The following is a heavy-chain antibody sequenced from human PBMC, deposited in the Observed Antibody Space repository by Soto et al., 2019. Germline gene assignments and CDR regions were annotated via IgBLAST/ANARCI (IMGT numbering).Heavy chain of an antibody. CDR1: GYTFTAYA. CDR2: INAGNGNT. V-gene: IGHV1-3*05. D-gene: IGHD6-19*01. J-gene: IGHJ4*02. Sequence: QVQLVQSGAEEKKPGASVKVSCKASGYTFTAYAMHWVRQAPGKRLEWMGWINAGNGNTKYSQKFQGRVTITRDTSASTAYMDLSSLRSEDTAVYYCARAVAVPADFDYWGQGTLVTVSS. CDR3: ARAVAVPADFDY.